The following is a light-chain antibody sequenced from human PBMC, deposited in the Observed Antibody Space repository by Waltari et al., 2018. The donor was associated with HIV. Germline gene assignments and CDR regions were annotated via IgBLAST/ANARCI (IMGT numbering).Light chain of an antibody. V-gene: IGKV1-9*01. Sequence: DIHLTQSPPFLSASIGDRVTISCRATQGINSYLAWYQQKPGKAHKLLFYVASTLRSGVPSSFSGSGSGTEFTLTISNLQPEDSATYYCQQLHSYPLTFGGGTKVETK. J-gene: IGKJ4*01. CDR2: VAS. CDR3: QQLHSYPLT. CDR1: QGINSY.